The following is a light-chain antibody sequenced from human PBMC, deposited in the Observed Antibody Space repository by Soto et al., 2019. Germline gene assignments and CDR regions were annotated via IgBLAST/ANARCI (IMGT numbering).Light chain of an antibody. Sequence: DIQMTQSPSSVSACVGDRLTITCRASRDISNSLAWYQQTPGKAPKLLLRGASSLHRGVPSRFSGGGAGTEFTLTISSLQPEDFATYYCQQTSAFPRTFGQGTKVDIK. V-gene: IGKV1-12*01. CDR1: RDISNS. J-gene: IGKJ1*01. CDR2: GAS. CDR3: QQTSAFPRT.